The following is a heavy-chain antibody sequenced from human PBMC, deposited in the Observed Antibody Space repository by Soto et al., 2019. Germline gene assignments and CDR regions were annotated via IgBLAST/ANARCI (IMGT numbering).Heavy chain of an antibody. J-gene: IGHJ5*02. CDR1: GGSMTSYY. CDR3: ARGQRFSDLFDP. V-gene: IGHV4-4*07. Sequence: PSETLSLTCTVSGGSMTSYYWTWIRQPAGKGLEWIGRVYSSGGTHYNPSLKSRVTISLDTSKNQFSLRLLSVTDADTAVYFCARGQRFSDLFDPWGQGTSAPVSS. CDR2: VYSSGGT. D-gene: IGHD3-3*01.